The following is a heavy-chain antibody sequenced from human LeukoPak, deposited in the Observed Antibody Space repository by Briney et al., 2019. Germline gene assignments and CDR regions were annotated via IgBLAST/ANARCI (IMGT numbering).Heavy chain of an antibody. D-gene: IGHD4-17*01. Sequence: SETLSLTCTVSGGSISSYYWSWIRQPPGKGLEWIGYIYYSGSTNYNPSLKSRVTISVDTSKNQFSLKLSSVTAADTAVYYCARHDYGDYPYWYFDLWGHGTLVTVSS. V-gene: IGHV4-59*08. J-gene: IGHJ2*01. CDR3: ARHDYGDYPYWYFDL. CDR2: IYYSGST. CDR1: GGSISSYY.